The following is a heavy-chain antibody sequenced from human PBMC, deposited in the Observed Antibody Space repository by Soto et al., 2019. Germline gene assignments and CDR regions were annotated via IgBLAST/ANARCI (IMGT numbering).Heavy chain of an antibody. CDR2: IYYSGST. CDR3: ARLWAGNVGGYYYGMDV. Sequence: SETLSLTCTVSGGSISSSSYYWGWIRQPPGKGLEWIGSIYYSGSTYYNPSLKNRVTISVDTSKNQFSLKQSSVTAADTDVYYCARLWAGNVGGYYYGMDVWGQGTTVT. J-gene: IGHJ6*02. V-gene: IGHV4-39*01. CDR1: GGSISSSSYY. D-gene: IGHD3-16*01.